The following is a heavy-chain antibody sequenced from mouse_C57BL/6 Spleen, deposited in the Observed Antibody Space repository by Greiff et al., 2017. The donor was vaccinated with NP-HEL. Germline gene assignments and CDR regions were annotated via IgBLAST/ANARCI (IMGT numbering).Heavy chain of an antibody. CDR3: ARSHWDLYAMDY. CDR2: INPSNGGT. V-gene: IGHV1-53*01. J-gene: IGHJ4*01. CDR1: GYTFTSYW. Sequence: QVQLQQPGPELVKPGASVKLSCKASGYTFTSYWMHWVKQRPGQGLEWIGNINPSNGGTNYNEKFKSKATLTVDKSSSTAYMQLSSLTSEDAAVYYCARSHWDLYAMDYWGQGTSVTVSS. D-gene: IGHD4-1*01.